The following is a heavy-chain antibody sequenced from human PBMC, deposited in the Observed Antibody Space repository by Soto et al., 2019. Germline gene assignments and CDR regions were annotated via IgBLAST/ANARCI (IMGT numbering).Heavy chain of an antibody. Sequence: QVQLQQWGAGLLKPSDTLSLTCAVYGGSFSGYYWSWIRQPPGKGLEWIGEINHSGSTNYNPSLKSRVTISVDTSKNQFSLKLSSVTAADTAVYYCARGVAVAGDYWGQGTLVTVSS. CDR3: ARGVAVAGDY. V-gene: IGHV4-34*01. D-gene: IGHD6-19*01. CDR2: INHSGST. CDR1: GGSFSGYY. J-gene: IGHJ4*02.